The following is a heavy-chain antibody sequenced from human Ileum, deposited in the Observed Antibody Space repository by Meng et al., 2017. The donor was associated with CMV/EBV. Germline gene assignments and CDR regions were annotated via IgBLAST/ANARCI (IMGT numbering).Heavy chain of an antibody. Sequence: GGSLRLSCATSGFTFSSYNLDWVRQAPGKGPEWVSYISQSGSTVYYADSVKGRFTISRDNSKNTLYPQMNSLRAEDTAVYYCAKDGKRGWDFEYWGQGTLVTVSS. CDR3: AKDGKRGWDFEY. CDR1: GFTFSSYN. D-gene: IGHD6-19*01. V-gene: IGHV3-48*01. CDR2: ISQSGSTV. J-gene: IGHJ4*02.